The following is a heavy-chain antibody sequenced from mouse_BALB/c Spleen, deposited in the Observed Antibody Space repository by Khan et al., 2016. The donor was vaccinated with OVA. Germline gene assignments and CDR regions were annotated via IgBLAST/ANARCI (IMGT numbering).Heavy chain of an antibody. CDR1: GYSFTDYT. Sequence: IQLVQSGPELVKPGTSMKISCKASGYSFTDYTMNWVKQSHGKNLEWIGLINPYNGGTSYNQKFKGKATLTVDKSSSTAYMELLSLTSEDSAVYYGARGNYYGSNSWFGYWGQGTLVTVSA. J-gene: IGHJ3*01. D-gene: IGHD1-1*01. V-gene: IGHV1S135*01. CDR3: ARGNYYGSNSWFGY. CDR2: INPYNGGT.